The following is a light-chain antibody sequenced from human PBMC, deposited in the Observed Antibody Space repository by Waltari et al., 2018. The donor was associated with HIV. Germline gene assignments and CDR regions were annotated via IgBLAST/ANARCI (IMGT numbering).Light chain of an antibody. J-gene: IGKJ2*01. V-gene: IGKV2D-29*01. CDR2: QVS. CDR1: QSLTHSDGKTY. Sequence: EIVLTQAPPSLSVAPGQPATISCQSSQSLTHSDGKTYLSWYYKRPGQPPHLLIYQVSTRFSGVPDRFSGSGTWPFFTLRISRVEPEDAGTYYWMQNLKRPPTFGQGTRLDIK. CDR3: MQNLKRPPT.